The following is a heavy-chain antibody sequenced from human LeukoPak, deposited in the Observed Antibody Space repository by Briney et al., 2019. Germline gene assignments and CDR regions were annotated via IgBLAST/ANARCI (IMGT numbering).Heavy chain of an antibody. CDR1: GGSFSRYV. D-gene: IGHD4-23*01. CDR3: AREPLDSGGNAFDY. Sequence: GASVKVSCKASGGSFSRYVISWVRQSPGQGLEWMGGIIPMFGTANYAQKFQGRVTVTADESTSTAYMELSSLRSEDTAVYYCAREPLDSGGNAFDYWGQGTLVTVSS. J-gene: IGHJ4*02. V-gene: IGHV1-69*01. CDR2: IIPMFGTA.